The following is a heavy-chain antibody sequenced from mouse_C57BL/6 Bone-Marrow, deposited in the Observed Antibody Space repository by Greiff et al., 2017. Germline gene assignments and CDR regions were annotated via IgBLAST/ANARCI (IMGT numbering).Heavy chain of an antibody. CDR2: IYPGGGYT. V-gene: IGHV1-63*01. J-gene: IGHJ2*01. D-gene: IGHD4-1*01. CDR3: ARLTGTGYYFDY. Sequence: VQVVESGAELVRPGTSVKMSCKASGYTFTNYWIGWAKQRPGHGLEWIGDIYPGGGYTNYNEKFKGKATLTADKSSSTAYMQFSSLTSEDSAIYYCARLTGTGYYFDYWGQGTTLTVSS. CDR1: GYTFTNYW.